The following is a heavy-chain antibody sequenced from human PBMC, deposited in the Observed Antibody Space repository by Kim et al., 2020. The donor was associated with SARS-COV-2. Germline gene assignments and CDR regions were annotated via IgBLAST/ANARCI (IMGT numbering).Heavy chain of an antibody. CDR1: GGSFSGYY. D-gene: IGHD3-10*01. J-gene: IGHJ6*02. CDR2: INHSGST. Sequence: SETLSLTCAVYGGSFSGYYWSWIRQPPGKGLEWIGEINHSGSTNYNPSLKSRVTISVDTSKNQFSLKLSSVTAADTAVYYCASLYGSGSYYIAPYYYYGMDVWGQGTTVTVSS. V-gene: IGHV4-34*01. CDR3: ASLYGSGSYYIAPYYYYGMDV.